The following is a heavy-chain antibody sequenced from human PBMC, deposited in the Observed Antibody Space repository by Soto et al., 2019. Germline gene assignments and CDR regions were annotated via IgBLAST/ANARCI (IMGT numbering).Heavy chain of an antibody. CDR3: ARDGDANTGFGKDY. D-gene: IGHD3-16*01. CDR2: IWHDGSNK. J-gene: IGHJ4*02. CDR1: GFSFSNYG. V-gene: IGHV3-33*01. Sequence: PGGSLRLSCVASGFSFSNYGMHWVRQAPGKGLEWVALIWHDGSNKYYAESVKGRFTISRDNSKDMVYLQMNSLRAEDTAMYYCARDGDANTGFGKDYWGQGTLVTVSS.